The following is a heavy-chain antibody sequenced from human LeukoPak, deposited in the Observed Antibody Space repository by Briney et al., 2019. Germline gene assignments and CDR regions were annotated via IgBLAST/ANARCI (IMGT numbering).Heavy chain of an antibody. CDR1: GFTFSSYE. CDR2: ISSDSITI. V-gene: IGHV3-48*03. D-gene: IGHD6-19*01. Sequence: PGGSLRLSCAASGFTFSSYEMNWVRQAPGKGLEWVSYISSDSITIYYADSLKGRFTISRDNAKNSLYLQLSSLRVEDTAIYYCARERGSAWPIDFDYWGQGSLVTVSS. CDR3: ARERGSAWPIDFDY. J-gene: IGHJ4*02.